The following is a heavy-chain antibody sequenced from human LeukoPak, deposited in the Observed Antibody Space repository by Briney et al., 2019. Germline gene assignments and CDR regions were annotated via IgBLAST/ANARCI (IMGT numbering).Heavy chain of an antibody. D-gene: IGHD6-6*01. J-gene: IGHJ4*02. CDR2: IKQDGSEK. Sequence: PGGSLRLSCAASGFTSSSYWMSWVRQAPGKGLEWVANIKQDGSEKYYVDSVKGRFTISRDNAKNSLYLQMNSLRAEDTAVYYCASGSSSSFGVLWGQGTLVTVSS. CDR3: ASGSSSSFGVL. V-gene: IGHV3-7*03. CDR1: GFTSSSYW.